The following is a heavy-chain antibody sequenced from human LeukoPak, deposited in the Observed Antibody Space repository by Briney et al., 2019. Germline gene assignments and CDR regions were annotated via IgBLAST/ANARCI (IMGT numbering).Heavy chain of an antibody. CDR1: GGSINIYY. D-gene: IGHD4-17*01. Sequence: SETLSLTCSVSGGSINIYYWSWIRQPAGKGLEWIGRIYTSGNSKSNPSLKSRVTMSVDTSTNQFSLKLSSVTAADTAEYYCARLSTVTTRSAFDIWGQGTMVTVSS. V-gene: IGHV4-4*07. CDR3: ARLSTVTTRSAFDI. J-gene: IGHJ3*02. CDR2: IYTSGNS.